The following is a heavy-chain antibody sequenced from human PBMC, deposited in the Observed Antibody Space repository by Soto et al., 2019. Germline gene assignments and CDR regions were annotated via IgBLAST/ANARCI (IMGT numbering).Heavy chain of an antibody. D-gene: IGHD2-2*01. V-gene: IGHV3-48*01. CDR2: MTDSGTNV. J-gene: IGHJ6*04. CDR1: GFSLSSYA. Sequence: EVQLVESGGGLVQPGGSLRLSCLASGFSLSSYAMKWVRQAPGKGLEWIAYMTDSGTNVYYADSVRGRFTISRDIAKSSVYLQMNSLRAEDTAVYYCARDEYEDVWGKGTTVTVSS. CDR3: ARDEYEDV.